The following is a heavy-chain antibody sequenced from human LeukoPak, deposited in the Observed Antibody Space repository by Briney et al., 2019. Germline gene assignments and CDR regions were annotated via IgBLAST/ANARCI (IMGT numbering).Heavy chain of an antibody. Sequence: GGSLRLSCAASGFTFSSYGMHRVRQAPGKGLEWVAVIWYDGSNKYYADSVKGRFTISRDSSKNTLYLQMNSLRAEDTAVYYCAREGYGAYGMDVWGQGTTVTVSS. CDR3: AREGYGAYGMDV. V-gene: IGHV3-33*01. J-gene: IGHJ6*02. D-gene: IGHD4-17*01. CDR2: IWYDGSNK. CDR1: GFTFSSYG.